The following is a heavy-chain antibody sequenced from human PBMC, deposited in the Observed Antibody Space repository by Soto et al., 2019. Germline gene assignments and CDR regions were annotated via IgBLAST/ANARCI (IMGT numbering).Heavy chain of an antibody. V-gene: IGHV4-59*01. Sequence: SETLSLTCTVSGGSISSYYWSWIRQPPGKGLEWIGYIYYSGSTNYNPSLKSRVTISVDTSKNHFSLKLSSVTAADTAVYYCARSYYYDSSGYYHNWFDPWGQGTLVTVSS. CDR1: GGSISSYY. CDR2: IYYSGST. CDR3: ARSYYYDSSGYYHNWFDP. J-gene: IGHJ5*02. D-gene: IGHD3-22*01.